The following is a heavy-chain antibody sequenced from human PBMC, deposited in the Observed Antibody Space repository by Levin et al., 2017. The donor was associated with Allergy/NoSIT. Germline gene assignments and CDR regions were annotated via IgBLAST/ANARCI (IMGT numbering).Heavy chain of an antibody. Sequence: GGSLRLSCKASGGTFSSYGINWVRQAPGQGLEWMGGIIPIFDTAKYAQKFQDRVTITADKSTSTAYMELSSLRSEDTAVYYCARALQMYCSGGSCYSWFDPWGQGTLVSVSS. D-gene: IGHD2-15*01. CDR1: GGTFSSYG. CDR3: ARALQMYCSGGSCYSWFDP. J-gene: IGHJ5*02. CDR2: IIPIFDTA. V-gene: IGHV1-69*06.